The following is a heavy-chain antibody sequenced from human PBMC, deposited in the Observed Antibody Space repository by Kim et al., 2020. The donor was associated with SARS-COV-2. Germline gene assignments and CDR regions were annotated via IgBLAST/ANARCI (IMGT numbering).Heavy chain of an antibody. CDR3: AGDGSSWSYWFDP. D-gene: IGHD6-13*01. J-gene: IGHJ5*02. Sequence: GGSLRLSCAASGFTFSDYYMSWIRQAPGKGLEWVSYISSSGSTIYYADSVKGRFTISRDNAKNSLYLQMNSLRAEDTAVYYCAGDGSSWSYWFDPWGQGTLVTVSS. CDR1: GFTFSDYY. V-gene: IGHV3-11*04. CDR2: ISSSGSTI.